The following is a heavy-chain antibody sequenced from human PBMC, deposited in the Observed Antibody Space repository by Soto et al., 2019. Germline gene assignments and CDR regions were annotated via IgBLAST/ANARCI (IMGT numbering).Heavy chain of an antibody. J-gene: IGHJ4*02. Sequence: QVQLVQSGAEVKKPGASVKVSCKASGYTFISYGISWVRQAPGQGLEWMGWIRVYNGNTNYAQKLQGRVTMTTDTSPSTASMALRSLRSDDTAVYYCARDLAPSDYWGQGTLVNVSS. CDR3: ARDLAPSDY. V-gene: IGHV1-18*01. CDR2: IRVYNGNT. CDR1: GYTFISYG.